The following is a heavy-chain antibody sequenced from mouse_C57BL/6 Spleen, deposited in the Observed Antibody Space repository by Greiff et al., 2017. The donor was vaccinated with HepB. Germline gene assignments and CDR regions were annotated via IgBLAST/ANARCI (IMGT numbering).Heavy chain of an antibody. J-gene: IGHJ3*01. CDR1: GYTFTDYN. V-gene: IGHV1-18*01. CDR3: ARRCFAY. CDR2: INPNNGGT. Sequence: EVQRVESGPELVKPGASVKIPCKASGYTFTDYNMDWVKQSHGKSLEWIGDINPNNGGTIYNQKFKGKATLTVDKSSSTAYMELRSLTSEDTAVYYCARRCFAYWGQGTLVTVSA.